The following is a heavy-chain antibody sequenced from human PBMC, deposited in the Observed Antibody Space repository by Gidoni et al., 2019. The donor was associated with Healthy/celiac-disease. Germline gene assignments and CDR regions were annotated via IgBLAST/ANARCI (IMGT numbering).Heavy chain of an antibody. J-gene: IGHJ4*02. CDR2: ISYDGSNK. V-gene: IGHV3-30*18. CDR3: AKGGHCTNGVCYSFDY. Sequence: QVQLVESGGGVVQPGRSLRLSCAASGFTFSSYGMHWVRQAPGKGLEWVAVISYDGSNKYYADSVKGRFTISRDSAKNTLYLQMNSLRAEDTAVYYCAKGGHCTNGVCYSFDYWGQGTLVTVSS. D-gene: IGHD2-8*01. CDR1: GFTFSSYG.